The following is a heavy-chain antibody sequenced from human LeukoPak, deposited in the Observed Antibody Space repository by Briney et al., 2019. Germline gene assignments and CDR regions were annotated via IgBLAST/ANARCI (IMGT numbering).Heavy chain of an antibody. D-gene: IGHD1-14*01. V-gene: IGHV3-30*01. CDR1: GFTFSSYA. J-gene: IGHJ3*02. CDR2: ISYDGSNK. CDR3: AREAGPYAFDI. Sequence: GGSLRLSCAASGFTFSSYAMSWVRQAPGKGLEWVAVISYDGSNKYYADSVKGRFTISRDNSKNTLYLQMNSLRAEDTAVYYCAREAGPYAFDIWGQGTMVTVSS.